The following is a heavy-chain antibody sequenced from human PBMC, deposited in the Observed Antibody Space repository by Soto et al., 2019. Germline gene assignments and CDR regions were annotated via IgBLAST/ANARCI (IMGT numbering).Heavy chain of an antibody. V-gene: IGHV1-18*04. CDR3: ARVNYYGSGSYYNGYYYYYGMDV. D-gene: IGHD3-10*01. CDR2: ISAYNGNT. J-gene: IGHJ6*02. CDR1: GYTFTSYG. Sequence: ASVKVSCKTSGYTFTSYGISWVRQAPGQGLEWMGWISAYNGNTNYAQKLQGRVTMTTDTSTSTAYMELRSLRSDDTAVYYCARVNYYGSGSYYNGYYYYYGMDVWGQGTTVTVSS.